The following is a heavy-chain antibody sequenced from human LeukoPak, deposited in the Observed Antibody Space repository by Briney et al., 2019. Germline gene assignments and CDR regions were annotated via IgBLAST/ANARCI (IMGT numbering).Heavy chain of an antibody. J-gene: IGHJ3*02. D-gene: IGHD6-13*01. CDR1: GFTFSSYN. Sequence: GGSLRLSCAASGFTFSSYNMNWVRQAPGKGLEWVSSISSNSNYIYYADSVKGRFTISRDNAKNSLYLQMNSLRAEDTAVYYCARAGYSSYHGDAFDIWGLGTMVTVSS. CDR3: ARAGYSSYHGDAFDI. V-gene: IGHV3-21*01. CDR2: ISSNSNYI.